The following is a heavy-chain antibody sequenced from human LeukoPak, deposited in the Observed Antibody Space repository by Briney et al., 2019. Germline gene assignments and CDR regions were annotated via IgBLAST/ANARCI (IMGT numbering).Heavy chain of an antibody. Sequence: GGSLRLSCAASGFTVSINYMSWVRQAPGKGLEWVSIIYSGGSDSTYYADSVEGRFTISKDISKNTVHLQMNSLRAEDTAVYYCAKHSGSYGWFDPWGQGTLVTVSS. J-gene: IGHJ5*02. CDR1: GFTVSINY. CDR2: IYSGGSDST. D-gene: IGHD1-26*01. CDR3: AKHSGSYGWFDP. V-gene: IGHV3-66*02.